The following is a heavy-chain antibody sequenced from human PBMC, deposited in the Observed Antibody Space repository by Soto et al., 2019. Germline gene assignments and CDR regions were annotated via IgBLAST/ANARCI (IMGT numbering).Heavy chain of an antibody. Sequence: GGSLRLSCTASGFTFTSPPLSWVRQAPGKRLEWVSAISGESATIDYADSVKGRFTTSRDNSKNTLYLQMNSLRAEDTAVYYCAKDPDHKVHYFFDYWGQGTLVTVSS. CDR2: ISGESATI. D-gene: IGHD2-21*01. V-gene: IGHV3-23*01. J-gene: IGHJ4*02. CDR3: AKDPDHKVHYFFDY. CDR1: GFTFTSPP.